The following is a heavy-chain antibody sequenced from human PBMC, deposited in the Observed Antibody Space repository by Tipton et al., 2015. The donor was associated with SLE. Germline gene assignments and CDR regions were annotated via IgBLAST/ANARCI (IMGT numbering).Heavy chain of an antibody. J-gene: IGHJ4*01. D-gene: IGHD3-10*01. Sequence: GLVKPSETMSLTCSVSGVSISSHYWSWIRQHPGKGLEWIGYIYYSGSTYSIPSLKSRLTISVDTSKNQFFLNLTSVTAADTALYYCAKARNHYYGSGSYFHFDLWGHGILVTVSS. CDR2: IYYSGST. CDR3: AKARNHYYGSGSYFHFDL. CDR1: GVSISSHY. V-gene: IGHV4-59*06.